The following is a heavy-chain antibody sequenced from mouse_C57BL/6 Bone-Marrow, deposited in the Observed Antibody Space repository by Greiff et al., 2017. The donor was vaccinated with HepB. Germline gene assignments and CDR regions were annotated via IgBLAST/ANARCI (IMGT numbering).Heavy chain of an antibody. CDR2: ISYDGSN. J-gene: IGHJ4*01. V-gene: IGHV3-6*01. CDR3: ARVNWDHYYAMDY. CDR1: GYSITSGYY. Sequence: EVHLVESGPGLVKPSQSLSLTCSVTGYSITSGYYWNWIRQFPGNKLEWMGYISYDGSNNYNPSLKNRISITRDTSKNQFFLKLNSVTTEDTATHYCARVNWDHYYAMDYWGQGTSVTVSS. D-gene: IGHD4-1*02.